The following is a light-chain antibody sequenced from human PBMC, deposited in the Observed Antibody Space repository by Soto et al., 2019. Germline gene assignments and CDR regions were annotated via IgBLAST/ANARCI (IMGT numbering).Light chain of an antibody. V-gene: IGKV3-15*01. CDR1: QSVSSN. J-gene: IGKJ1*01. CDR2: GAS. Sequence: EIVMTQSPATLSVSPGERATLSCRASQSVSSNLAWYQQKPGQAPRLLIYGASTRATGIPARFSGSGSGTEFTITVSSLQSEDVAVYYCQQYNNWPRWTFGQGTKVEIK. CDR3: QQYNNWPRWT.